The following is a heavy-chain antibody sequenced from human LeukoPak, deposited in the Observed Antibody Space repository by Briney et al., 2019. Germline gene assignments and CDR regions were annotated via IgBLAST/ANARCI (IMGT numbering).Heavy chain of an antibody. Sequence: GASLRLSCAASGFTFSSYAMSWVRQAPGKGLEWVSAISGSGGNTYYADSVKGRFTISRDNSKNTLYLQMNSQRAEDTAVYYCAKLRLDYFDYWGQGTLVTVSS. V-gene: IGHV3-23*01. CDR1: GFTFSSYA. CDR3: AKLRLDYFDY. CDR2: ISGSGGNT. D-gene: IGHD2-2*03. J-gene: IGHJ4*02.